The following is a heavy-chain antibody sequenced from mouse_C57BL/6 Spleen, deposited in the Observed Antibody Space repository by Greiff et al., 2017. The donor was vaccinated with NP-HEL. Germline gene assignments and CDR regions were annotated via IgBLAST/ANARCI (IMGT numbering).Heavy chain of an antibody. V-gene: IGHV5-17*01. CDR2: ISSGSSTI. J-gene: IGHJ1*03. CDR3: ASPNWDWYFDV. D-gene: IGHD4-1*01. CDR1: GFTFSDYG. Sequence: EVKLVESGGGLVKPGGSLKLSCAASGFTFSDYGMHWVRQAPEKGLEWVAYISSGSSTIYYADTVKGRFTISRDNAKNTLFLQMTSLRSEDTAMYYCASPNWDWYFDVWGTGTTVTVSS.